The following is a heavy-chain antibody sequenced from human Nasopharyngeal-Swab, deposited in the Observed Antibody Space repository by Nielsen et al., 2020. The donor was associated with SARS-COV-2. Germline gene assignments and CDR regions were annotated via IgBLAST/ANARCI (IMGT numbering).Heavy chain of an antibody. CDR3: VRDVAMVGATLDT. J-gene: IGHJ1*01. V-gene: IGHV3-48*02. CDR2: VSRSSSRS. Sequence: VRQMPGKGLEWVAYVSRSSSRSYYADSVEGRFTISRDNPKNSLFLQMDSLRDGDTAVYFCVRDVAMVGATLDTWGQGTLVTVSS. D-gene: IGHD1-26*01.